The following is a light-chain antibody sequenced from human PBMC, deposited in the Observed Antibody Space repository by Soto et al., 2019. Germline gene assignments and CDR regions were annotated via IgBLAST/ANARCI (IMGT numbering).Light chain of an antibody. CDR3: QQRGNWPLT. CDR1: QSVSSY. CDR2: DAS. Sequence: EIVLTQSPATLSLSPGERATLSCRASQSVSSYLAWYHQQPGRAPSLLIYDASTMTAVIPASFSGRGSGTDFTLTISSLKAEDFAVYYCQQRGNWPLTFGGGTKVDIK. V-gene: IGKV3-11*01. J-gene: IGKJ4*01.